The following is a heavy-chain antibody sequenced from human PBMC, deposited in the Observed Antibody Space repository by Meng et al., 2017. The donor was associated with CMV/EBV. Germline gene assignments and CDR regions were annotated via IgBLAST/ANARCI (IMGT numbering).Heavy chain of an antibody. CDR3: ARDRSRYSSGWLLDY. CDR2: ISYDGSNK. D-gene: IGHD6-19*01. CDR1: GFTFSSYA. V-gene: IGHV3-30-3*01. J-gene: IGHJ4*02. Sequence: GGSLRLSCAASGFTFSSYAMHWVRRAPGKGLEWVAVISYDGSNKYYADSVKGRFTISRDNSKNTLYLQMNSLRAEDTAVYYCARDRSRYSSGWLLDYWGQGTLVTVSS.